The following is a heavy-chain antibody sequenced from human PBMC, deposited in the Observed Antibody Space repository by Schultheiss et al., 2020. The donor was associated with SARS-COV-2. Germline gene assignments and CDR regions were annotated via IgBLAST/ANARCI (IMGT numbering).Heavy chain of an antibody. D-gene: IGHD5-18*01. CDR2: IYYSGST. V-gene: IGHV4-59*12. CDR1: GGSINSYY. J-gene: IGHJ4*02. CDR3: AGSGYRFGARW. Sequence: SETLSLTCTVSGGSINSYYWTWIRQPPGKGLEWIGNIYYSGSTNYNPSLKSRVTISVDTSNTKFSLMLSSVNAADTAVYYCAGSGYRFGARWWGQGTLVTVSS.